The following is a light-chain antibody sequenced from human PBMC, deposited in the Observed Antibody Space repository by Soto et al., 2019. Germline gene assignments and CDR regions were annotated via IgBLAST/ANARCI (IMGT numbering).Light chain of an antibody. CDR2: GAS. CDR1: QSVSNN. CDR3: HQYNNWWT. Sequence: EIVMTQSPSTLSVSPGERATLSCRASQSVSNNLAWYQQKPGRAPRLLIYGASTRATGIPARFSGSGSGTEFTLTISSLHSEDFAVYYCHQYNNWWTFGQGTKVEIK. J-gene: IGKJ1*01. V-gene: IGKV3-15*01.